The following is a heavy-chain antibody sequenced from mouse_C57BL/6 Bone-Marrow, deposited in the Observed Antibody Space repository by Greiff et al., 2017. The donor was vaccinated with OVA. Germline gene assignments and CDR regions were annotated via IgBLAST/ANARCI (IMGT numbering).Heavy chain of an antibody. CDR2: ISDGGSYT. Sequence: EVHLVESGGGLVKPGGSLKLSCAASGFTFSSYAMSWVRQTPEKRLEWVATISDGGSYTYYPDNVKGRFTISRDNAKNNLYLQMSHLKSEDTAMYYCARETFGGFAYWGQGTLVTVSA. J-gene: IGHJ3*01. CDR1: GFTFSSYA. V-gene: IGHV5-4*01. CDR3: ARETFGGFAY.